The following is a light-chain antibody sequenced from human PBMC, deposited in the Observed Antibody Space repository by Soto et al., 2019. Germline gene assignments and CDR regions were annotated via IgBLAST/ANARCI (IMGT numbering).Light chain of an antibody. V-gene: IGKV3-20*01. CDR2: GPS. CDR1: QSVGRSN. CDR3: QLYGGAFT. Sequence: ETVLTQSPDTLSVSPGERATLSCRASQSVGRSNLAWYQQKPGQAPRLLIYGPSTRAAGIPDGFSSNGSGTDFTLSISRVEPEDFAVYFCQLYGGAFTFGPGTKVDIK. J-gene: IGKJ3*01.